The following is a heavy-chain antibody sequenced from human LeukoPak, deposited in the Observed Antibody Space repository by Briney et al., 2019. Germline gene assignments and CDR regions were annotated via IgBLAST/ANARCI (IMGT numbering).Heavy chain of an antibody. D-gene: IGHD4-17*01. V-gene: IGHV4-34*01. CDR3: ARAAVTTGKSDY. Sequence: SETLSLTCAVHGGSFSGYYWSWLRQPPGKGLEWIGEINHSGSTNYNPSLKSRVTISVDTSKNQFSLKLSSVTAADTAVYYCARAAVTTGKSDYWGQGTLVTVSS. J-gene: IGHJ4*02. CDR1: GGSFSGYY. CDR2: INHSGST.